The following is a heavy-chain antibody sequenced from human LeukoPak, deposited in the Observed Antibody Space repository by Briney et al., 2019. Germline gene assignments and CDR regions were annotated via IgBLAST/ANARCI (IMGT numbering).Heavy chain of an antibody. Sequence: GASVKVSCKASGYTFTSYGISWVRQAPGQGLEWMGWISAYNGNTNYAQKLQGRVTMTTDTSTSTAYMELRSLRSDDTAVYYCARDKVVVAATDAFDIWGQGTMVTVSS. CDR3: ARDKVVVAATDAFDI. J-gene: IGHJ3*02. CDR1: GYTFTSYG. V-gene: IGHV1-18*01. D-gene: IGHD2-15*01. CDR2: ISAYNGNT.